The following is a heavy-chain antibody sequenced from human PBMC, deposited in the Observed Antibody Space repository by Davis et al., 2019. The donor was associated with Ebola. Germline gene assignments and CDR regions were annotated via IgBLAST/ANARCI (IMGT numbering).Heavy chain of an antibody. CDR3: ARGYSPKCRGGDCVNDF. CDR1: GYTFTSYG. D-gene: IGHD2-21*02. J-gene: IGHJ4*02. Sequence: ASVKVSCKASGYTFTSYGISWVRQASGQGLEWMGWVNPYSGHTGYVDKFKGRVTMTGDPSISTAYMELSSLTIDDTAVYYCARGYSPKCRGGDCVNDFWGQGTLVTVST. V-gene: IGHV1-8*02. CDR2: VNPYSGHT.